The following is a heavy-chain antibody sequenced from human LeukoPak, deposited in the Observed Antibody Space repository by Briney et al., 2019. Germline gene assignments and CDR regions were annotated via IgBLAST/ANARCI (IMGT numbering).Heavy chain of an antibody. J-gene: IGHJ2*01. CDR3: ARSVYDFWSGYYTLGYFDP. CDR1: GGSFSGYY. D-gene: IGHD3-3*01. V-gene: IGHV4-34*01. Sequence: SETLSLTCAVYGGSFSGYYWSWIRQPPGKGLEWIGEINHSGSTNYNPSLKSRVTISVDTSKNQFSLKLSSVTAADTAVYYCARSVYDFWSGYYTLGYFDPWGRGTLVTVSS. CDR2: INHSGST.